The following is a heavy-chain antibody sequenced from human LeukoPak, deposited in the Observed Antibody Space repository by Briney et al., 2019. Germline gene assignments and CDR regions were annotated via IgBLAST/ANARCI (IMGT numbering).Heavy chain of an antibody. CDR2: IHHSGST. D-gene: IGHD2-15*01. Sequence: PSGTLSLTCAVSGASISSSYWWSWVRQPPGKGLEWIGEIHHSGSTKYNPSVKSRVTISVDKSRNQFSLKLSSVTAADTAVYYCAPSPCSGNSCYRFDFWGQGTQGTVSS. J-gene: IGHJ4*02. CDR1: GASISSSYW. CDR3: APSPCSGNSCYRFDF. V-gene: IGHV4-4*02.